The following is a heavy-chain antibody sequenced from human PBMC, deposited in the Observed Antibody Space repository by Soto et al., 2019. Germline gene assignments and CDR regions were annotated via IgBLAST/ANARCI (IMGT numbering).Heavy chain of an antibody. CDR1: GGSISTFL. CDR2: IYYSGST. CDR3: ARGRIIGP. D-gene: IGHD2-15*01. J-gene: IGHJ5*02. Sequence: ASETLSLTCTVPGGSISTFLWNWIRQPPGKGLEWIGSIYYSGSTNYNPSLNSRVTISVDTSKNQFSLKLNSVTAADTAVYYCARGRIIGPWGRGALVTVSS. V-gene: IGHV4-59*01.